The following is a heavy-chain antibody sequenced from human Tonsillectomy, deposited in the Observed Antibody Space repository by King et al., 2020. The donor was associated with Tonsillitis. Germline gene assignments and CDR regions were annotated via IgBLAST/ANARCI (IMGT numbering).Heavy chain of an antibody. D-gene: IGHD5-18*01. V-gene: IGHV1-69*09. CDR1: GGTFSSYA. CDR2: IIPILGIA. Sequence: QVQLVESGAEVKRPGSSVKVSCKASGGTFSSYAISWVRQAPGQGLEWMGRIIPILGIANYAQKFQGRVTITADKSTSTAYMELSSLRSEDTAVYYCATLSGGIQPRLAGGAQYYFDYWGQGTLVTVSS. J-gene: IGHJ4*02. CDR3: ATLSGGIQPRLAGGAQYYFDY.